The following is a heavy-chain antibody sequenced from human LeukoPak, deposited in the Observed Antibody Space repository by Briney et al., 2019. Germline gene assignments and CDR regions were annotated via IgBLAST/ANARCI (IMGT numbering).Heavy chain of an antibody. CDR1: GSSLSELS. J-gene: IGHJ4*02. D-gene: IGHD5-18*01. Sequence: GASVKVSCKVSGSSLSELSLYWVRQAPGKGLEWMGGFDVIDGETFYAQKFQGRVTMTEDSSTATAYMELSSLGSDDTAFYYCAAGRTYSLLDYWGQGTLLIVSS. V-gene: IGHV1-24*01. CDR3: AAGRTYSLLDY. CDR2: FDVIDGET.